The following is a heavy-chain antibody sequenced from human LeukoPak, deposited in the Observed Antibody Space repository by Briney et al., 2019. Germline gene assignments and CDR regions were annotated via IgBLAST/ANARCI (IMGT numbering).Heavy chain of an antibody. CDR2: IYYSGST. J-gene: IGHJ4*02. D-gene: IGHD6-6*01. CDR3: ARLLIAARVFDY. Sequence: SETLSLTCTVSGGSISSSSYYWGWIRQPPGKGLEWLGSIYYSGSTYYNPSLKSRVTISVDTSKHQFSLKLSSVTAADTAVYYCARLLIAARVFDYWGQGTLVTVSS. V-gene: IGHV4-39*01. CDR1: GGSISSSSYY.